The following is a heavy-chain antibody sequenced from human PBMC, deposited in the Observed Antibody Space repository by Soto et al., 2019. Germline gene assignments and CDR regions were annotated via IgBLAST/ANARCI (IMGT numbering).Heavy chain of an antibody. CDR1: GGSINSRRYY. CDR3: ARHVGFGDPSDFDP. Sequence: QLQLQESGPGLVKPSETLSLTCTVSGGSINSRRYYWGWIRQSPGKGLEWIARFYYRWNTYDTPSLKIRVTISVELSKTQFSLKLSSVTAADTALYYCARHVGFGDPSDFDPWGQGTLVIVSS. D-gene: IGHD3-16*01. CDR2: FYYRWNT. J-gene: IGHJ5*02. V-gene: IGHV4-39*01.